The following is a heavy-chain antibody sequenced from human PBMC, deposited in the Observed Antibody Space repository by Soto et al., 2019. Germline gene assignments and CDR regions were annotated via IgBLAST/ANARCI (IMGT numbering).Heavy chain of an antibody. Sequence: EVQLVESGGGLVQPGGSLRLSCAASGFTFSSYSMNWVRQAPGKGLEWVSYISSSSSTIYYADSVKGRFTISRDNAKNSLYLQMNSLRDEDTAVYYCARDVCSGGSCYGDYWGQGTLVTVSS. CDR3: ARDVCSGGSCYGDY. CDR1: GFTFSSYS. J-gene: IGHJ4*02. CDR2: ISSSSSTI. V-gene: IGHV3-48*02. D-gene: IGHD2-15*01.